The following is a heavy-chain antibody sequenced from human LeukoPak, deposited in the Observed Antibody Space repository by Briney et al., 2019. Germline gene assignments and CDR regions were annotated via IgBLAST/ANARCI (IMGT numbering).Heavy chain of an antibody. CDR3: ARVKSGSQAGYGMDV. CDR1: GFTFSSYG. Sequence: GGSLRLSCAASGFTFSSYGMHWVRQAPGKGLEWVAFIRYDGSNKYYADSVKGRFTISRDNSKNTLYLQMNSLRAEDTAVYYCARVKSGSQAGYGMDVWGQGTTVTVSS. CDR2: IRYDGSNK. J-gene: IGHJ6*02. D-gene: IGHD3-10*01. V-gene: IGHV3-30*02.